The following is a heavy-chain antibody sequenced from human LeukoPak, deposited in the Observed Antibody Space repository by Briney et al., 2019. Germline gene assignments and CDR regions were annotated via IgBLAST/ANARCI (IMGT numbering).Heavy chain of an antibody. V-gene: IGHV3-21*01. J-gene: IGHJ4*02. Sequence: GWSLRLSCAASGFTFSSYSMNWVRQAPGKGLGWVSSISSSSSYIYYADSVKGRFTIPRDNAKNSLYLQMNSLRAEDTAVYYCARSETANVLVDYWGQGTQVTVSS. CDR3: ARSETANVLVDY. CDR1: GFTFSSYS. D-gene: IGHD2-21*02. CDR2: ISSSSSYI.